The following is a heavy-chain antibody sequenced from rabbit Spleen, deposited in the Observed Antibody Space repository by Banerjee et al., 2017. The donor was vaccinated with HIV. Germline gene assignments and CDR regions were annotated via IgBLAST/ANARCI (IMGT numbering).Heavy chain of an antibody. CDR2: INTWRGRP. D-gene: IGHD1-1*01. CDR1: RFPFNPEDV. J-gene: IGHJ4*01. CDR3: ARDLAGVISWNFNL. Sequence: EQLVESGGGLDQSGGLRTLCCTASRFPFNPEDVMRWVRQATGKGLRWIACINTWRGRPVYANWAKGRFTMSKTSSTTVTLQMTSLTAADTATYFCARDLAGVISWNFNLWGPGTLVTVS. V-gene: IGHV1S45*01.